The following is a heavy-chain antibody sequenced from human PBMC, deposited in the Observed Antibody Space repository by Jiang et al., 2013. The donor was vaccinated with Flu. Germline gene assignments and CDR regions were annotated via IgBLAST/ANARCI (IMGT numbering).Heavy chain of an antibody. V-gene: IGHV3-48*02. D-gene: IGHD3-3*01. CDR3: ARDSVLRFLEWIPNWFDP. Sequence: GGSLRLSCAASGFTFSSYSMNWVRQAPGKGLEWVSYISSSSSTIYYADSVKGRFTISRDNAKNSLYLQMNSLRDEDTAVYYCARDSVLRFLEWIPNWFDPWGQGTLVTVSS. J-gene: IGHJ5*02. CDR2: ISSSSSTI. CDR1: GFTFSSYS.